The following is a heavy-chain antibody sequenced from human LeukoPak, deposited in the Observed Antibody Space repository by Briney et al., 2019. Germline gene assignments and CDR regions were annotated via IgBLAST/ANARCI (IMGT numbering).Heavy chain of an antibody. Sequence: ASLKVSCKVSGYTLTELSMHWVRQAPGKGLEWMGGFDPEDGETIYAQKFQGRVTMTEDKSTDTAYMELSSLRSEDTAVYYCATVGEVERRYFDYWGQGTLVTVSS. CDR2: FDPEDGET. J-gene: IGHJ4*02. CDR3: ATVGEVERRYFDY. D-gene: IGHD2-21*01. V-gene: IGHV1-24*01. CDR1: GYTLTELS.